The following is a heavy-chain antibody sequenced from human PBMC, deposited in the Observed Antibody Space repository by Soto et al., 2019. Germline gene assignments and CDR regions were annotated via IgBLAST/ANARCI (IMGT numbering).Heavy chain of an antibody. J-gene: IGHJ4*02. Sequence: GESLKISCQCSGYTFSNFWIAWVLQLPGKGLEWMGIIYPGDYETRYSPSFHGKVTISTDRSIGTAYLQWSSLEASDSAFYFCARSPRSSPYFDYWGQGALGTVSS. CDR1: GYTFSNFW. CDR3: ARSPRSSPYFDY. D-gene: IGHD6-13*01. CDR2: IYPGDYET. V-gene: IGHV5-51*01.